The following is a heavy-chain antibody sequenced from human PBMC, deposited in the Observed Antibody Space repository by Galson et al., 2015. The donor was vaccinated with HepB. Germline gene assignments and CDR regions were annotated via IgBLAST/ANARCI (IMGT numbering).Heavy chain of an antibody. Sequence: SVKVSCKASGYTFTSYYMHWVRQAPGQGLEWMGIINPSGGSTSYAQKFQGRVTMTRDTSTSTVHMELSSLRSEDTAVYYCAREAKSYRWELPGGYFDYWGQGTLVTVSS. CDR1: GYTFTSYY. J-gene: IGHJ4*02. CDR2: INPSGGST. D-gene: IGHD1-26*01. V-gene: IGHV1-46*03. CDR3: AREAKSYRWELPGGYFDY.